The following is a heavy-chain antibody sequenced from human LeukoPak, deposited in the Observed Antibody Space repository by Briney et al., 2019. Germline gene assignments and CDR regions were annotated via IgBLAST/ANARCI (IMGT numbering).Heavy chain of an antibody. CDR3: AKGGSGTGGWFDP. J-gene: IGHJ5*02. CDR2: VSYDGSNK. CDR1: GFTFSSYG. Sequence: GRSLRLSCAASGFTFSSYGMHWVRQAPGKGLEWVAVVSYDGSNKYYADSVKGRFTISRDNSKNTLYLQMNSLRAEDTAVYYCAKGGSGTGGWFDPWGQGTLVTVSS. D-gene: IGHD3-10*01. V-gene: IGHV3-30*18.